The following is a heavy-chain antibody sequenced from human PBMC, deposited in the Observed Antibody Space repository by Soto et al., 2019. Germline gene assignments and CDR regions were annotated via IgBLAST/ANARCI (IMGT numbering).Heavy chain of an antibody. CDR1: GGSISSGGYY. J-gene: IGHJ4*02. CDR2: IYYSGGT. CDR3: ARGSSSSGGYFDS. D-gene: IGHD6-6*01. V-gene: IGHV4-30-4*08. Sequence: SETLSLTCTVSGGSISSGGYYWSWIRQPPGKGLEWIGYIYYSGGTYYNPSLKSRVTISVDTSKNQFSLKLSSVTAADTAVYYCARGSSSSGGYFDSWSQGTLVTAPQ.